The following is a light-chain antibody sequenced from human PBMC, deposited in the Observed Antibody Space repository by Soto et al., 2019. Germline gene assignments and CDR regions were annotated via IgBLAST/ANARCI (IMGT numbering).Light chain of an antibody. V-gene: IGKV3D-15*01. CDR3: HRQDIGLGS. CDR1: QSVSSN. CDR2: GAS. J-gene: IGKJ5*01. Sequence: RASQSVSSNLAWYQQKPGQAPRLLIYGASRRATGIPARFSGFGYATDFTLTITSLSPEYCAVDYCHRQDIGLGSVVQGTRLEIK.